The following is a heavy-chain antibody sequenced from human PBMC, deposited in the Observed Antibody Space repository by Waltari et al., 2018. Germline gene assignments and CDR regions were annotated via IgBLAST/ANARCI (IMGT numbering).Heavy chain of an antibody. CDR1: GFSFSSYG. V-gene: IGHV3-21*01. J-gene: IGHJ4*02. Sequence: EVQLVESGGGLVKPGGSLRLSCVGSGFSFSSYGLKWVRQAPGKGREWVSSISTLSKNTNYADSVTGRFTIPRDNAKNSLYLQMNSLRAEDTAVYFCARDGISSTQSGYFDYWGQGVLVTVSS. D-gene: IGHD6-13*01. CDR2: ISTLSKNT. CDR3: ARDGISSTQSGYFDY.